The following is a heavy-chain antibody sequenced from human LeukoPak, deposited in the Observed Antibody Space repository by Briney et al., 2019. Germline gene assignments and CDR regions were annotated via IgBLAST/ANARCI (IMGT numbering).Heavy chain of an antibody. CDR1: GFTFSSYW. J-gene: IGHJ5*02. D-gene: IGHD3-10*01. CDR2: INSDGSST. V-gene: IGHV3-74*01. Sequence: GSLRLSCAASGFTFSSYWMHWVRQAPGKGLVWVSRINSDGSSTSYADSVKGRFTISRDNAKNTLYLQMNSLRAEDTAVYYCARDPATARGIWFGELFRGYSPYNWFDPWGQGTLVTVSS. CDR3: ARDPATARGIWFGELFRGYSPYNWFDP.